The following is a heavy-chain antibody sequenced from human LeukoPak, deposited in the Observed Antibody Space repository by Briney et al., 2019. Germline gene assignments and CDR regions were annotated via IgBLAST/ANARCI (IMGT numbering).Heavy chain of an antibody. D-gene: IGHD3-22*01. J-gene: IGHJ4*02. CDR2: IYTSGST. CDR3: ARERCRIVVVIDY. CDR1: GGSISSGSYY. Sequence: PSETLSLTCTVSGGSISSGSYYWSWIRQPAGKGLEWIGRIYTSGSTNYNPSLKSRVTISVATSKNQSSLKLSSVTAADTAVYYCARERCRIVVVIDYWGQGTLVTVSS. V-gene: IGHV4-61*02.